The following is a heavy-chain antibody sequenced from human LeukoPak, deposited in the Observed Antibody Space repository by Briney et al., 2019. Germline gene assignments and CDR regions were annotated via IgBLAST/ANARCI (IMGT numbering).Heavy chain of an antibody. V-gene: IGHV3-33*06. CDR3: ANRDCSGGSCYPNH. J-gene: IGHJ4*02. CDR2: IWNDGSNT. Sequence: GGSLSLSCAASGITFSSFGMHWVRQAPGKGLEWVAVIWNDGSNTYYADSVRGRFTISRDNSKNTLYLQMNSLRAEDTAVYYCANRDCSGGSCYPNHWGQGTLVTVSS. CDR1: GITFSSFG. D-gene: IGHD2-15*01.